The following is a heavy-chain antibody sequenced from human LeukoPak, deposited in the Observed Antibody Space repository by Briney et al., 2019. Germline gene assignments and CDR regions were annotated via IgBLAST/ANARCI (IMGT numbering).Heavy chain of an antibody. D-gene: IGHD1-26*01. CDR3: ARVKVGAMGY. CDR2: IYHSGST. V-gene: IGHV4-38-2*02. CDR1: GYSISSGYY. J-gene: IGHJ4*02. Sequence: SETLSLTCTVSGYSISSGYYWGWIRQPPGKGLEWIGSIYHSGSTYYNPSLKSRVTISVDTSKNQFSLKLSSVTAADTAVYYCARVKVGAMGYWGQGTLVTVSS.